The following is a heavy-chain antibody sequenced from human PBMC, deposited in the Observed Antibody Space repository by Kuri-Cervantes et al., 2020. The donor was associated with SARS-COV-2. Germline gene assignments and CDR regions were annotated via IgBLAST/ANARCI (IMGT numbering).Heavy chain of an antibody. CDR2: ISSSSSTI. CDR3: AREGYYEPTDMDV. J-gene: IGHJ6*02. Sequence: GGSLRLSCAASGFTFSSYSMNWVRQAPGKGLEWVSYISSSSSTIYYADSVKGRFTISRDNAKNSLYLQMNSLRAEDTAVYYCAREGYYEPTDMDVWGQGTTVTVSS. CDR1: GFTFSSYS. V-gene: IGHV3-48*04. D-gene: IGHD3-22*01.